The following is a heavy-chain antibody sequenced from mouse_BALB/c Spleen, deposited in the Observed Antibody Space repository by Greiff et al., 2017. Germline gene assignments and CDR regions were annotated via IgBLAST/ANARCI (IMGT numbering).Heavy chain of an antibody. CDR3: ARSDGNYAGVY. J-gene: IGHJ2*01. CDR2: ISSGSSTI. V-gene: IGHV5-17*02. D-gene: IGHD2-1*01. CDR1: GFTFSSFG. Sequence: EVHLVESGGGLVQPGGSRKLSCAASGFTFSSFGMHWVRQAPEKGLEWVAYISSGSSTIYYADTVKGRFTISRDNPKNTLFLQMTSLRSEDTAMYYCARSDGNYAGVYWGQGTTLTVSS.